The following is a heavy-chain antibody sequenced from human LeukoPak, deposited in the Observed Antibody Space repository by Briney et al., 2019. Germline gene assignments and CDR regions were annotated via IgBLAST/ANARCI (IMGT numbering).Heavy chain of an antibody. CDR3: AKVGAMAGIGWGDFDY. Sequence: ASVKVSCKASGGTFSSYAISWVRQAPGQGLEWMGGIIPIFGTANYAQKFQGRVTITADESTSTAYMELSGLRSEDTAIYYCAKVGAMAGIGWGDFDYWGQGTLVSVSS. CDR2: IIPIFGTA. J-gene: IGHJ4*02. D-gene: IGHD6-19*01. V-gene: IGHV1-69*13. CDR1: GGTFSSYA.